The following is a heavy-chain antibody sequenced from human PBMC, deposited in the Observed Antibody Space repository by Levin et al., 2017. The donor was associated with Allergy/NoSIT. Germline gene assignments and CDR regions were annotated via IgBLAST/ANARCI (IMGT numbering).Heavy chain of an antibody. J-gene: IGHJ4*02. CDR2: ISYDGNHE. D-gene: IGHD3-10*01. Sequence: GSLRLSCAASGFRFNTFALHWVRQAPGKGLQWVAAISYDGNHEHYADSVKGRFIISRDNLKNTLYLQMDNLRADDSAVYFCARDFGDQVMYYLDYWGQGSLVIVAS. CDR3: ARDFGDQVMYYLDY. CDR1: GFRFNTFA. V-gene: IGHV3-30*04.